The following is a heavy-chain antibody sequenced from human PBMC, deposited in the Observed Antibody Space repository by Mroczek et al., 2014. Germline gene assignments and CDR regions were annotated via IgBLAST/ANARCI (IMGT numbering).Heavy chain of an antibody. CDR2: IYYSGST. V-gene: IGHV4-39*01. J-gene: IGHJ6*02. D-gene: IGHD1-26*01. CDR1: GGSISSSSYY. Sequence: QVQLVQSGPGLVKPSETLSLTCTVSGGSISSSSYYWGWIRQPPGKGLEWIGSIYYSGSTYYNPSLKSRVTISVDTSKNQFSLKLSSVTAADTAVYYCARRADPTVYYYYYGMDVWGQGTTVTVSS. CDR3: ARRADPTVYYYYYGMDV.